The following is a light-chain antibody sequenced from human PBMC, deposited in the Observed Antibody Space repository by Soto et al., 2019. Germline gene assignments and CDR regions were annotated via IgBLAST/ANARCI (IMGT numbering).Light chain of an antibody. Sequence: IVLTQSPGTLSLARGERATLSCRASQSVRDNYLAWYQHKPGQAPRLLIYDASTRATAIPERFSGSGSGTDFTLTVTSLEPEDFAVYYCQQYGSSPYAFGQGTKLEIK. V-gene: IGKV3-20*01. CDR3: QQYGSSPYA. CDR1: QSVRDNY. J-gene: IGKJ2*01. CDR2: DAS.